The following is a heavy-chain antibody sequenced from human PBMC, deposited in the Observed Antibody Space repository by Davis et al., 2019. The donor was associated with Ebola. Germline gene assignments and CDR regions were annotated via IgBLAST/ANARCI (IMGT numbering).Heavy chain of an antibody. CDR3: ARDLEVVAVTLFGGQGWFDP. D-gene: IGHD2-15*01. J-gene: IGHJ5*02. Sequence: AASVKVSCKASGYTFTGYYMHWVRQAPGQGLEWMGWINPNSGGTNYAQKFQGWVTMARDTSISTAYMELSRLRSDDTAVYYCARDLEVVAVTLFGGQGWFDPWGQGTLVTVSS. CDR1: GYTFTGYY. CDR2: INPNSGGT. V-gene: IGHV1-2*04.